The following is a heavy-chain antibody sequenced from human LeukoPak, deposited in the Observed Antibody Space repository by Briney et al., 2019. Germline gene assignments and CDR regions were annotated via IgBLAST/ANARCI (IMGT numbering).Heavy chain of an antibody. CDR2: INPSGGST. Sequence: ASVSVSCKASGYTFTSYYMHWVRQAPGQGLEWMGIINPSGGSTSYAQKFQGRVTMTRDTSTSTVYMELSSLRSEDTAVYYCARAYYDSSGYPRGGSWFDPWGQGTLVTVSS. J-gene: IGHJ5*02. V-gene: IGHV1-46*01. CDR3: ARAYYDSSGYPRGGSWFDP. D-gene: IGHD3-22*01. CDR1: GYTFTSYY.